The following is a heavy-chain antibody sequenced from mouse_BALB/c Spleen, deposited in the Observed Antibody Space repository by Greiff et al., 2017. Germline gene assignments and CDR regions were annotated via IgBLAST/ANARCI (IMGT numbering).Heavy chain of an antibody. J-gene: IGHJ3*01. Sequence: VQLQQPGAELVRPGASVKLSCKASGYTFTSYWINWVKQRPGQGLEWIGNIYPSDSYTNYNQKFKDKATLTVDKSSSTAYMQLSSPTSEDSAVYYCTSEGSFAYWGQGTLVTVSA. V-gene: IGHV1-69*02. CDR2: IYPSDSYT. CDR1: GYTFTSYW. CDR3: TSEGSFAY.